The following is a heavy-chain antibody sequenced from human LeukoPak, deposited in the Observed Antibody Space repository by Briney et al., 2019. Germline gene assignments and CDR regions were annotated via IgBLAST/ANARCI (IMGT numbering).Heavy chain of an antibody. CDR2: IYSDNT. D-gene: IGHD4/OR15-4a*01. V-gene: IGHV3-53*01. J-gene: IGHJ4*02. CDR1: GFTVSSSS. CDR3: ARRAGAYSHPYDY. Sequence: PGGSLRLSCTVSGFTVSSSSMSWVRQAPGKGLEWVSFIYSDNTHYSDSVKRRFTISRDNSKNTLYLQMNSLRAEDTAVYYCARRAGAYSHPYDYWGQGTLVTVSS.